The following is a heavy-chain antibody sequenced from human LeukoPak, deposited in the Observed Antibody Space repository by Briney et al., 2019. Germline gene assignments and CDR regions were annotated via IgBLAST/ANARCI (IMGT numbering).Heavy chain of an antibody. CDR1: GFTFGDYA. CDR2: IRSKAYGGTT. D-gene: IGHD3-22*01. V-gene: IGHV3-49*03. Sequence: PGGSLRLSCTASGFTFGDYAMGRFRQAPGKGLEWVGFIRSKAYGGTTEYAASVKGRFTISRDDSKSIAYLQMNSLKTEDTAVYYCTRAFSYYYDSSDAFDIWGQGTMVTVSS. CDR3: TRAFSYYYDSSDAFDI. J-gene: IGHJ3*02.